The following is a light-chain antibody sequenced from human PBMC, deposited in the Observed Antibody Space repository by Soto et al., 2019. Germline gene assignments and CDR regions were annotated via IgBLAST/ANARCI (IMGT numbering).Light chain of an antibody. CDR2: DVS. V-gene: IGLV2-14*01. CDR3: SSYTSISTGV. Sequence: QSALTQPASVSGSPGQSITISCTATSTDVGGFKYVSWYQQHPGKVPKLIIYDVSYRPSGVSNRFSGSKSGNTASLTISGLQAEDEADYYCSSYTSISTGVFGGGTKLTVL. J-gene: IGLJ2*01. CDR1: STDVGGFKY.